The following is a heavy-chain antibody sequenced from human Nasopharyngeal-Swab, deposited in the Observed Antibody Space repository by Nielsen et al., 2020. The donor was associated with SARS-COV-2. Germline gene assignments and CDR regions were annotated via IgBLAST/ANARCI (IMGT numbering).Heavy chain of an antibody. Sequence: GESLKISCAASGFTFSTYTMHWVRQAPGKGLEWVAVVSYDGSNKYCADSVKGRFTISRDNAKNSLYLQMNSLRAEDTAVYYCARDGLDYDFWSAYFMDVWGQGTTVTVSS. CDR1: GFTFSTYT. J-gene: IGHJ6*02. V-gene: IGHV3-30*04. CDR2: VSYDGSNK. CDR3: ARDGLDYDFWSAYFMDV. D-gene: IGHD3-3*01.